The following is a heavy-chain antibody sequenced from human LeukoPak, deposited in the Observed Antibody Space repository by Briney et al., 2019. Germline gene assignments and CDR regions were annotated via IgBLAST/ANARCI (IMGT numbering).Heavy chain of an antibody. J-gene: IGHJ3*02. V-gene: IGHV4-59*01. CDR1: GSSISSYY. CDR2: IYYSGST. D-gene: IGHD1-26*01. Sequence: SSETLSLTCSVSGSSISSYYWSWIRQPPGKGLEWIGYIYYSGSTNYNPSLKSRVTISVDTSKNQFSPKLRSVTAADTAVYYCARAPGSGWGAFDIWGQGTMVTVSS. CDR3: ARAPGSGWGAFDI.